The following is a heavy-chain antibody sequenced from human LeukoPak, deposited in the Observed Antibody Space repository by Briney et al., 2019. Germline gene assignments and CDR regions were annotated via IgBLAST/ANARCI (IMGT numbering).Heavy chain of an antibody. Sequence: ASVKVSCKASGYTFTVYYIQWVRQAPGQGLEWMGWINPNSGATNYAQKFQGRVTMTRDTSITTAYMELSRLRSDDTAVYYCARGGTKQPSDVFDIWGQGTMVTVSS. CDR3: ARGGTKQPSDVFDI. CDR2: INPNSGAT. V-gene: IGHV1-2*02. D-gene: IGHD2-15*01. CDR1: GYTFTVYY. J-gene: IGHJ3*02.